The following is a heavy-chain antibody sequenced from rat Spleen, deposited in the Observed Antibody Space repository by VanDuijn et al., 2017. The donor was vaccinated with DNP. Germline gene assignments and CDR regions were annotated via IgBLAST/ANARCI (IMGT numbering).Heavy chain of an antibody. CDR2: SNPDGSNT. D-gene: IGHD1-1*01. V-gene: IGHV5-58*01. J-gene: IGHJ4*01. Sequence: EVQLVETGGDLVPPGRSLKLSCVASGFTFSTYWMFWIRQAPGKGLEWVASSNPDGSNTYCQDSVKGRCTISRDNAENTVYLEMNSLRSEDTATYYCTKDLQWYAMDVWGQGTSVTVSS. CDR1: GFTFSTYW. CDR3: TKDLQWYAMDV.